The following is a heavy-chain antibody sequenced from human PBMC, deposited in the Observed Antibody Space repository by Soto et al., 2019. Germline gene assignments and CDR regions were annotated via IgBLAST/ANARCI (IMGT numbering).Heavy chain of an antibody. CDR2: INAGNGNT. J-gene: IGHJ4*02. CDR3: VRDRGFSTFDY. V-gene: IGHV1-3*01. CDR1: GYTFTSYA. D-gene: IGHD2-2*01. Sequence: GASVKVSCKASGYTFTSYAMHWVRQAPGQRLEWMGWINAGNGNTKYSQKFQGRVTITRDTSASTAYMELSSLTFEDMAVYYCVRDRGFSTFDYWSQGSLVTVSS.